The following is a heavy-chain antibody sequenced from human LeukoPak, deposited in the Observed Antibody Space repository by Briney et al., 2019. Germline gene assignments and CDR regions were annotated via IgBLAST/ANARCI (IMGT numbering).Heavy chain of an antibody. CDR3: AKGKYSSSSDALDI. J-gene: IGHJ3*02. CDR2: ISGSGGST. Sequence: GGSLRLSCAASEFSVGSNYMTRVRQAPGKGLEWVSAISGSGGSTYYADSVKGRFTISRDNSKNTLYLQMNSLRAEDTAVYYCAKGKYSSSSDALDIWGQGTMVTVSS. D-gene: IGHD6-6*01. CDR1: EFSVGSNY. V-gene: IGHV3-23*01.